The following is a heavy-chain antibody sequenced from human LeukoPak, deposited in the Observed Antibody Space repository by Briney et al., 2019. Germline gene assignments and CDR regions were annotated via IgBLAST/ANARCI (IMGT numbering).Heavy chain of an antibody. V-gene: IGHV4-59*01. CDR2: IYYSGST. CDR1: GGSISSYY. J-gene: IGHJ6*03. Sequence: SETLSLTCTVSGGSISSYYWSWIRQPPGKGLEWIGYIYYSGSTNYNPSLKSRVTISEDTSKNQFSLKLSSVTAADTAVYYCARASWLPQSRNYYYMDVWGKGTTVTIFS. D-gene: IGHD5-12*01. CDR3: ARASWLPQSRNYYYMDV.